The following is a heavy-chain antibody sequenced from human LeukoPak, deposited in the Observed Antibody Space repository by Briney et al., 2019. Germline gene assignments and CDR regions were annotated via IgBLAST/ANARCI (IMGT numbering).Heavy chain of an antibody. CDR3: AKNGPLGGNYYGMDV. CDR2: ISASGGST. CDR1: GFTFRNYA. V-gene: IGHV3-23*01. J-gene: IGHJ6*02. Sequence: GGSLRLSCAASGFTFRNYAMSWVRQAPGKGLEWVSGISASGGSTYYADSVKGRFTISRDNSKNTLYLQMNSLRAEDTAVYYCAKNGPLGGNYYGMDVWGQGTTVTVSS. D-gene: IGHD3-16*01.